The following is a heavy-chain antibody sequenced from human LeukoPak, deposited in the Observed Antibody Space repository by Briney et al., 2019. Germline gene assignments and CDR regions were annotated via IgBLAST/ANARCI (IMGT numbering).Heavy chain of an antibody. Sequence: GGSLRLSCAASGFTFSNAWMSWVRQAPGKGLEWVGRIRSKTDGGTTDYAAPVKGRFTISRDDSENTLFLQMNSLKTEDTAVYYCTTGTNYSSSWYKNYYYYYDMDVWGQGTTVTVSS. CDR2: IRSKTDGGTT. D-gene: IGHD6-13*01. CDR3: TTGTNYSSSWYKNYYYYYDMDV. CDR1: GFTFSNAW. J-gene: IGHJ6*02. V-gene: IGHV3-15*01.